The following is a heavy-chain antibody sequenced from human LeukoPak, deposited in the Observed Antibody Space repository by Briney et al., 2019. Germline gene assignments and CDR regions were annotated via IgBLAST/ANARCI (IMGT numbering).Heavy chain of an antibody. CDR3: AKNTKPTLVTPDF. V-gene: IGHV3-30*18. CDR2: IPYDGSNT. Sequence: GSLRLSCAASGFSFSSYGMHWVRQAPGKGLEWVAVIPYDGSNTYYADSVKGRFTISRDNSKNTLYLQMNSLRVEDSAVYYCAKNTKPTLVTPDFWGQGTLVTVSS. CDR1: GFSFSSYG. D-gene: IGHD4-23*01. J-gene: IGHJ4*02.